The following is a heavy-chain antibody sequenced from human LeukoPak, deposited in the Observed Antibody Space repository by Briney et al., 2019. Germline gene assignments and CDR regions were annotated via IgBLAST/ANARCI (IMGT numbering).Heavy chain of an antibody. J-gene: IGHJ4*02. CDR1: GGTFSSSA. CDR3: ARDWGSIKVITDY. V-gene: IGHV1-69*04. CDR2: IIPVLNIT. Sequence: ASVKVSCKTSGGTFSSSAITWVRQAPGQGLEWMGRIIPVLNITTYAQKFQGSVTITADTSTSTVYMELRSLRSDDTAVYYCARDWGSIKVITDYWGQGTLVTVSS. D-gene: IGHD3-16*01.